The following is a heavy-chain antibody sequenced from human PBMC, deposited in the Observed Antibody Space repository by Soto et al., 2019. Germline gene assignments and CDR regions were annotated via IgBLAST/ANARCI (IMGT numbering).Heavy chain of an antibody. V-gene: IGHV3-74*01. CDR3: TRGGTRTTYWGLFDS. J-gene: IGHJ4*02. Sequence: EVKVVEAGGGLVQPGGSLRLSCAASGFTFSDHWMHWVRQPPGKGPVWVSRISGDASSTSYADSVKGRFTISRDSAKNTVYLQMDSLRVEDTAVYYCTRGGTRTTYWGLFDSWGQGTLVNVSS. D-gene: IGHD7-27*01. CDR1: GFTFSDHW. CDR2: ISGDASST.